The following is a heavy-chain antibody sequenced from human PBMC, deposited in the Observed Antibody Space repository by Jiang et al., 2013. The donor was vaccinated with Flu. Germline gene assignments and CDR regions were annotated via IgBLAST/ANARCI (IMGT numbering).Heavy chain of an antibody. V-gene: IGHV3-7*01. J-gene: IGHJ3*02. CDR1: GFTFSTYW. CDR3: ARECWDRRDCDGFDI. CDR2: INQDGSQM. Sequence: VQLLESGGGLVQPGGSLSLSCAASGFTFSTYWMTWVRQAPGKGLEWVAGINQDGSQMRYVDPMEGRFTISRDNAKNSVNLEMSSLREEDTALYYCARECWDRRDCDGFDIWGQGTMVTVSS. D-gene: IGHD2-21*02.